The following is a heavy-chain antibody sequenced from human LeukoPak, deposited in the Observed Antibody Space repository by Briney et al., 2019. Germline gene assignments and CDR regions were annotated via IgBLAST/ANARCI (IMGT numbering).Heavy chain of an antibody. CDR2: VSASGGST. Sequence: GGSLRLSCAASGFSLSSYAMSWVRQAPGKGLEWVSAVSASGGSTYYADSVKGRFTISRDNSKNTLYLQMNSPRAEDTAVYYCAKSRRDLYDAFDIWGQGTMVTVSS. CDR1: GFSLSSYA. V-gene: IGHV3-23*01. J-gene: IGHJ3*02. CDR3: AKSRRDLYDAFDI. D-gene: IGHD1-1*01.